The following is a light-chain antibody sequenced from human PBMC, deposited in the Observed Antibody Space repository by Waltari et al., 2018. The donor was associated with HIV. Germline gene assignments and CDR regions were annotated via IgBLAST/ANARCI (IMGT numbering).Light chain of an antibody. V-gene: IGLV1-44*01. J-gene: IGLJ2*01. CDR3: AAWDDSLNGVV. Sequence: QSVLTQPPSASGTPGQRVTISCSGSSSNIGSNTVNWYQQLPGRAPKLLIYSNNQGPSGVPDRFSGSKSGTSASLSIRGLQSEDEADYYCAAWDDSLNGVVFGGGTKLTVL. CDR2: SNN. CDR1: SSNIGSNT.